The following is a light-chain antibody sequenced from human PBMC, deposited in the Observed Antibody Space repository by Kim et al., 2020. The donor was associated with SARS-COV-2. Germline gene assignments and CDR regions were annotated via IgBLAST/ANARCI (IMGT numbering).Light chain of an antibody. V-gene: IGKV1-5*03. CDR1: QSISSW. CDR2: KAS. CDR3: QQYNSYSS. Sequence: LSSSIGDRVTITCRPSQSISSWLAYNQQKPGKAPKLLIYKASSLESGVPTRFSGSGSGTEFTLTISSLQPDDFAAYYCQQYNSYSSFGQGTKLEI. J-gene: IGKJ2*03.